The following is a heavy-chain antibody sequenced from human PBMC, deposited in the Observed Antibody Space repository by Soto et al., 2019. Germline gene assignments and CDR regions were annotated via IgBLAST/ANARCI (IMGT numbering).Heavy chain of an antibody. V-gene: IGHV3-74*01. CDR2: INSDGSST. CDR1: GFTFSSYW. J-gene: IGHJ6*03. CDR3: ARGGEYSGYDAYYHYYYLDV. D-gene: IGHD5-12*01. Sequence: GALRLSCAASGFTFSSYWMHWVRQAPGKGLVWVSRINSDGSSTSYADSVKGRFTISRDNAKNTLYLQMNSLRAEDTAVYYCARGGEYSGYDAYYHYYYLDVWGKGTTVTVSS.